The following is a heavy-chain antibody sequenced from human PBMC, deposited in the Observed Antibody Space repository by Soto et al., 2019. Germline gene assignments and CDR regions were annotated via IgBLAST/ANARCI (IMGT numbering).Heavy chain of an antibody. D-gene: IGHD6-19*01. V-gene: IGHV3-48*01. CDR2: ISSSSSTI. J-gene: IGHJ5*02. CDR1: GFTFSSYS. CDR3: ARDGGQWLNWFDP. Sequence: EVQLVESGGGLVQPGGSLRLSCAASGFTFSSYSMNWVRQAPGKGLEWVSYISSSSSTIYYADSVKGRFTISRDNAKNSLYLQMNSLRAEDTAVYYCARDGGQWLNWFDPRGQGTLVTVSS.